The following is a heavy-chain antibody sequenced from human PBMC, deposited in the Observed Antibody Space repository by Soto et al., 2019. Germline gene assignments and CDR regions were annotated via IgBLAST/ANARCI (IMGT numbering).Heavy chain of an antibody. CDR3: ARDEITILGRHYYGMGV. D-gene: IGHD3-3*01. CDR2: ISSSSSTI. CDR1: GFTFSSYG. V-gene: IGHV3-48*02. J-gene: IGHJ6*04. Sequence: GGSLRLSCAASGFTFSSYGMNWVRQAPGKGLEWLSYISSSSSTIYYADSVEGRFTISRDNAKNSLYLQMNSLRDEDTAVYYCARDEITILGRHYYGMGVWGDGTPVTVSS.